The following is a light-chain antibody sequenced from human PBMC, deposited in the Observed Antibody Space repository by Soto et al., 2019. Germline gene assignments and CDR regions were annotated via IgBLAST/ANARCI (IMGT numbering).Light chain of an antibody. Sequence: EIVLTQSPATLSLSPGERATLSCRASQSVTSNLAWYQQKPGQAPRLLIYGASTRATGIPARFSGSGSGTEFTLTISGLQSEDFAIYYCQQYHHWPWTFGQGTKVDIK. V-gene: IGKV3-15*01. CDR2: GAS. CDR1: QSVTSN. J-gene: IGKJ1*01. CDR3: QQYHHWPWT.